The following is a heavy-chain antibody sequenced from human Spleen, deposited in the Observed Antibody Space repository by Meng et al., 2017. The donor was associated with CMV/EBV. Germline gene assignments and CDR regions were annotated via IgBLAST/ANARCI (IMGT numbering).Heavy chain of an antibody. CDR2: ISWNSGSI. CDR1: GFTFDDYA. D-gene: IGHD5-18*01. CDR3: ARSQETWIQLWLPYYFDY. J-gene: IGHJ4*02. V-gene: IGHV3-9*01. Sequence: SLKISCAASGFTFDDYAMHWVRQAPGKGLEWVSGISWNSGSIGYVDSVKGRFTISRDNAKNSLYLQMNSLRAEDTAVYYCARSQETWIQLWLPYYFDYWGQGTLVTVSS.